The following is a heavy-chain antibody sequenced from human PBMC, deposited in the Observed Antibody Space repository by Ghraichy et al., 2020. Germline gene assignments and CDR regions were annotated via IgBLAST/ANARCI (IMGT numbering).Heavy chain of an antibody. CDR1: GDSISSYY. Sequence: SQTLSLTYTVSGDSISSYYGSWIRQPAGKGLEWIGRIYNDGITNYNPALKSRVTMSVDTSKNQYSLKLTSVTAADTAVYYCAANYGVNSYLDPWGQGTLVTVSS. CDR3: AANYGVNSYLDP. V-gene: IGHV4-4*07. CDR2: IYNDGIT. J-gene: IGHJ5*02. D-gene: IGHD4-23*01.